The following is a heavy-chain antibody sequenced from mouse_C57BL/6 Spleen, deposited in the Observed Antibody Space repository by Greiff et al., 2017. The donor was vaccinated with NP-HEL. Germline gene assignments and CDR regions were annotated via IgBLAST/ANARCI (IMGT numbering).Heavy chain of an antibody. CDR3: ARGLGRGNFDY. CDR2: IYPGSGNT. Sequence: QVHVKQSGPELVKPGASVKISCKASGYTFTDYYINWVKQRPGQGLEWIGWIYPGSGNTKYNEKFKGKATLTVDTSSSTAYMQLSSLTSEDSAVYFCARGLGRGNFDYWGQGTTLTVSS. D-gene: IGHD4-1*01. J-gene: IGHJ2*01. V-gene: IGHV1-84*01. CDR1: GYTFTDYY.